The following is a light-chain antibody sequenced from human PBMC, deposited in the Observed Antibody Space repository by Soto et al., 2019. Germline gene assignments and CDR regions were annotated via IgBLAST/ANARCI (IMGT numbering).Light chain of an antibody. V-gene: IGKV3-15*01. Sequence: EIVMTQSPATLSVSPGERSTLSCRASQSISTNLAWYQQKPGQAPRLLIHGASTRATGIPARFSGSGSGTEFTLTISSLQSEDFAVYYCQQFHNWPPLTFGGGTKVDI. J-gene: IGKJ4*01. CDR1: QSISTN. CDR2: GAS. CDR3: QQFHNWPPLT.